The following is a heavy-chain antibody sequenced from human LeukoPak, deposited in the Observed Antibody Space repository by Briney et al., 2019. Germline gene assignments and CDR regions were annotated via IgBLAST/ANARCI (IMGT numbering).Heavy chain of an antibody. V-gene: IGHV3-66*01. CDR3: ARAPYNYYGMDG. CDR2: IYSGGST. Sequence: GGSLRLSCAASGFTVSSNYMSWVRQAPGKGLEWVSVIYSGGSTYYADSVKGRFTISRDNSKNTQYLQMNSLRAEDTAVYYCARAPYNYYGMDGWGQGTTVTVSS. CDR1: GFTVSSNY. J-gene: IGHJ6*02.